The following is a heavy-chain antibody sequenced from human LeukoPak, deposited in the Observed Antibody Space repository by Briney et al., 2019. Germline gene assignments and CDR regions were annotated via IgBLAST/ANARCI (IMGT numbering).Heavy chain of an antibody. V-gene: IGHV3-33*01. Sequence: GRSLRLSCAAPGITFSSFGMHWLRQAPGKGLEWVAFRWYDGSNKYYADSVKGRFTISRDNSKNTLYLQMNSLRVEDTAVYYCARDGTVTAGPFDPWGRGTLVTVSS. CDR1: GITFSSFG. J-gene: IGHJ5*02. CDR3: ARDGTVTAGPFDP. D-gene: IGHD4-11*01. CDR2: RWYDGSNK.